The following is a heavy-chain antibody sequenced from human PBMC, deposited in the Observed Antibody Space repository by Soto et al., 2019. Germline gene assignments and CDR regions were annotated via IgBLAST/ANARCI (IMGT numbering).Heavy chain of an antibody. J-gene: IGHJ5*02. Sequence: GGSLRLSCAASGFTFSSYSMNWVRQAPGKGLEWVSSISSSSSYIYYADSVKGRFTISRDNAKNSLYLQMNSLRAEDTAVYYCARGGCCFVVVVPAARNNVSFDPWGQGTLVTVS. D-gene: IGHD2-2*01. V-gene: IGHV3-21*01. CDR2: ISSSSSYI. CDR1: GFTFSSYS. CDR3: ARGGCCFVVVVPAARNNVSFDP.